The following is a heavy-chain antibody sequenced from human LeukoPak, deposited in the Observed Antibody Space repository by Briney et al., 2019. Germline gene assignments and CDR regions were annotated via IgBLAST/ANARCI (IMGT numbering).Heavy chain of an antibody. CDR1: GYSFTNYW. J-gene: IGHJ4*02. CDR3: ARRRDLYSGSYYPFDY. CDR2: IYPGDSET. V-gene: IGHV5-51*01. Sequence: GESLKISCKGSGYSFTNYWIGWVRQMPGKGLEWMGIIYPGDSETRYSPSFQGQVTISADKSISTAYLQWSSLKASDTAMYYCARRRDLYSGSYYPFDYWGQGTLVTASS. D-gene: IGHD1-26*01.